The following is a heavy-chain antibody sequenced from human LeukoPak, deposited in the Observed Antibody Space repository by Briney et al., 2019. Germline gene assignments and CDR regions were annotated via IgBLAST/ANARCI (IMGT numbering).Heavy chain of an antibody. V-gene: IGHV3-33*08. D-gene: IGHD3-22*01. J-gene: IGHJ4*02. Sequence: QTGGSLRLSCAASGFTFSSYAMSWVRQAPGKGLEWVAVIWYDGSNKYYADSVKGRFTISRDNSKNTLYLQMNSLRAEDTAVYYCARESSAFDYWGQGTLVTVSS. CDR3: ARESSAFDY. CDR1: GFTFSSYA. CDR2: IWYDGSNK.